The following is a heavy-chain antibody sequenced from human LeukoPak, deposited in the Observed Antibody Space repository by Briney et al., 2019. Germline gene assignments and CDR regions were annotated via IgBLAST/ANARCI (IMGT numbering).Heavy chain of an antibody. V-gene: IGHV4-61*02. J-gene: IGHJ4*02. Sequence: SQTLSLTCTVSGGSISSGSYYWSWIRQPAGKGLEWIGRIYTSGSTNYNPSLKSRVTISVDTSKNQFSLKLSSVTAADTAVYYCARGESVFGYSSSWCRVGSFDYWGQGTLVTVSS. CDR3: ARGESVFGYSSSWCRVGSFDY. CDR1: GGSISSGSYY. CDR2: IYTSGST. D-gene: IGHD6-13*01.